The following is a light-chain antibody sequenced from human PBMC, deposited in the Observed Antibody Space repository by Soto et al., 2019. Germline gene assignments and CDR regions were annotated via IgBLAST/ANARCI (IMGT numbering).Light chain of an antibody. Sequence: DLQMTQSPSSLSASVGDRVTLTCRASQGISNYLAWYQQKPGKVPKLLIYAASTLQSGVPSRFSGSGSGTDFTLIISSLQPEDVATYYCQKYNSAPLTFGGGTKVEIK. CDR2: AAS. V-gene: IGKV1-27*01. CDR3: QKYNSAPLT. CDR1: QGISNY. J-gene: IGKJ4*01.